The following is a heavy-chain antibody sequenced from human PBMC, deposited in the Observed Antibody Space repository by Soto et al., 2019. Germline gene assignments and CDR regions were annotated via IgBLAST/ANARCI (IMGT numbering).Heavy chain of an antibody. Sequence: QVQLVESGGGLVKAGGSLRLSCGASGCIFSDYYMSWIRQAPGQGLEWLAYISGGGSSIAYADSVKGRFTISRDNARKSLYLQMNSLSDDDPAMYYCGRDRLAGSDSWGEGTLVNVS. CDR2: ISGGGSSI. V-gene: IGHV3-11*01. J-gene: IGHJ4*02. D-gene: IGHD3-16*01. CDR3: GRDRLAGSDS. CDR1: GCIFSDYY.